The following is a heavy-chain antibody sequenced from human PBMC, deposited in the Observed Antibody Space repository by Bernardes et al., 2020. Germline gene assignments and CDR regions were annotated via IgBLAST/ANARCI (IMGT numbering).Heavy chain of an antibody. CDR3: ARDVGGTDWRFGCDV. CDR2: ISGAGIYI. CDR1: GFTFSSYL. J-gene: IGHJ3*01. V-gene: IGHV3-21*01. Sequence: GGSLRLSCAASGFTFSSYLFSWFRQAPGKGLEWVSSISGAGIYIYYGDSVRGRFTTSRDNTRKSVFLQMESLRAEDTAVYYCARDVGGTDWRFGCDVWGPGTMVHVSS. D-gene: IGHD3-9*01.